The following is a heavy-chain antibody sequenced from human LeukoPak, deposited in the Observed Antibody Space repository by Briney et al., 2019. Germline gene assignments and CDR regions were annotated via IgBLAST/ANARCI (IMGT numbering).Heavy chain of an antibody. V-gene: IGHV3-20*04. D-gene: IGHD2-15*01. Sequence: PGGSLRLSCAASGFTLKTYSMNWVRQAPGKGLEWVSGINWNGGSTGYADSVKGRFTISRDNAKNSLYLQMNSLRAEDTALYYCARTLGYCSGGSCYQWYGWFDPWGQGTLVTVSS. CDR2: INWNGGST. CDR1: GFTLKTYS. CDR3: ARTLGYCSGGSCYQWYGWFDP. J-gene: IGHJ5*02.